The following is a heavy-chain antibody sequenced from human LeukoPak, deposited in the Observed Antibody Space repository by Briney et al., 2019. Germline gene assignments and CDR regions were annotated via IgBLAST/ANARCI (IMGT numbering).Heavy chain of an antibody. Sequence: PSEALSLTCTVSGGSISSYYWGWIRQPPGKGLEWIASTYRNGNTFYNPSLQSRVTISVDTSRTQISLQLGSATAADTAVYYCARAYSRTPGDYYFDSWGQGTVVTVSS. D-gene: IGHD4-11*01. J-gene: IGHJ4*02. CDR2: TYRNGNT. CDR1: GGSISSYY. V-gene: IGHV4-39*07. CDR3: ARAYSRTPGDYYFDS.